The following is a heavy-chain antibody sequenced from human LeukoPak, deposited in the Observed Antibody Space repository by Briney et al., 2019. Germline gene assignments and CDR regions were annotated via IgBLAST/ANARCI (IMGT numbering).Heavy chain of an antibody. CDR2: IWYDGSNK. J-gene: IGHJ4*02. CDR1: GITFINYG. D-gene: IGHD2-15*01. V-gene: IGHV3-33*01. CDR3: ATDRATQYFDY. Sequence: GGSVRLSCAASGITFINYGMHEVRQAPGKGLEWVAVIWYDGSNKDYADSVKGRLTVSRDNSRNTLFLQMNSLRVEDTAVYYCATDRATQYFDYWGQGTLVSVPS.